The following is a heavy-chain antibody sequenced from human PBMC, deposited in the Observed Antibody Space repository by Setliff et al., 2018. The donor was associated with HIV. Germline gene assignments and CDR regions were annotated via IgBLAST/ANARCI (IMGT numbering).Heavy chain of an antibody. CDR1: GYTFTSYA. J-gene: IGHJ4*02. V-gene: IGHV1-3*01. Sequence: GASVKVSCKASGYTFTSYAMHWVRQAPGQRLEWMGWINAGTGNTKYSQNFQGRVTFSRDTSTSTAYMELRSLRSDDTAMYYCARPGGSYGDYGWYLRFWGQGTLVTVSS. D-gene: IGHD4-17*01. CDR3: ARPGGSYGDYGWYLRF. CDR2: INAGTGNT.